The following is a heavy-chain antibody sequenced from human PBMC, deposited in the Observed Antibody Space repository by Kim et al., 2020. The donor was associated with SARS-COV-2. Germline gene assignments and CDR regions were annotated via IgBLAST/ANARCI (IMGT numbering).Heavy chain of an antibody. D-gene: IGHD6-13*01. V-gene: IGHV1-69*13. Sequence: SVKVSCKASGGTFSSYAISWVRQAPGQGLEWMGGIIPIFGTANYAQKFQGRVTITADESTSTAYMELSSLRSEDTAVYYCASQGFTAAGTPNDCWGQGTLVTVSS. CDR2: IIPIFGTA. J-gene: IGHJ4*02. CDR1: GGTFSSYA. CDR3: ASQGFTAAGTPNDC.